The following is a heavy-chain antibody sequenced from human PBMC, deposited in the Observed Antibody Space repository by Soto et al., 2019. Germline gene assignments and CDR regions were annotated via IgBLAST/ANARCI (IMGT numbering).Heavy chain of an antibody. D-gene: IGHD3-10*01. CDR2: INPSGGST. J-gene: IGHJ5*02. V-gene: IGHV1-46*01. CDR3: ARDLEKGLWFGESSP. Sequence: QVQLVQSGAEVKKPGASVKVSCKASGYTFTSYYMHWVRQAPGQGLEWMGIINPSGGSTSYAQKFQGRVTMTRDTSTSTVYMELSSLRSEDTAVYYCARDLEKGLWFGESSPWGQRTLVTVSS. CDR1: GYTFTSYY.